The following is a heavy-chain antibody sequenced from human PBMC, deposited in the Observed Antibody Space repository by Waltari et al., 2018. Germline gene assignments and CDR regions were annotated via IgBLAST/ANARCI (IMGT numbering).Heavy chain of an antibody. V-gene: IGHV4-38-2*01. J-gene: IGHJ4*02. CDR1: GYSISSGYY. CDR2: IYHSGST. Sequence: QVQLQESGPGLVKPSETLSLTCAVSGYSISSGYYWGWIWQPPGKGLEWIGSIYHSGSTYSNPSLKSRVTISVDTSKNQFSLKLSSVTAADTAVYYCARREVAGGNPSLFDYWGQGTLVTVSS. CDR3: ARREVAGGNPSLFDY. D-gene: IGHD6-19*01.